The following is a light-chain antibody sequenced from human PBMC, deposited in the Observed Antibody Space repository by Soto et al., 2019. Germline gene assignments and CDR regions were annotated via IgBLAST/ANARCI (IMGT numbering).Light chain of an antibody. J-gene: IGLJ2*01. V-gene: IGLV2-8*01. Sequence: QSALTQPPSASGSPGQSVTISCTGTSSHVGGYNYVSWYQQHPGKAPKLMIYEVSKRPSGVPDRFSGSKSGNTASLTVSGLQAEDEADYYCSSYAGSNNVVFGGGTKLTVL. CDR3: SSYAGSNNVV. CDR2: EVS. CDR1: SSHVGGYNY.